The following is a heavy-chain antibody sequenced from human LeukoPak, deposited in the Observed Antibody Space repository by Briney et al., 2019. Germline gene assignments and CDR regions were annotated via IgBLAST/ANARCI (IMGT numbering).Heavy chain of an antibody. CDR1: GGSFSGYY. J-gene: IGHJ4*02. CDR3: ARWGISGSYYFDY. Sequence: SETLSLTCAVYGGSFSGYYWSWIRQPPGKGLEWIGEINHSGSTNYNPSLKSRVTISVDTSKNQFSLKLSSVTAADTAVYYCARWGISGSYYFDYWGQGTLVTVSS. D-gene: IGHD1-26*01. V-gene: IGHV4-34*01. CDR2: INHSGST.